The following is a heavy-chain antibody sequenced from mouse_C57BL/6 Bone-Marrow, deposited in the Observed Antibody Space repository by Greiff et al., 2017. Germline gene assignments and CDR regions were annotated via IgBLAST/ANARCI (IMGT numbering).Heavy chain of an antibody. D-gene: IGHD2-4*01. CDR3: ARSYDYDDYTMDN. J-gene: IGHJ4*01. CDR2: MHPNGGSP. CDR1: GYTFTNYW. Sequence: VQLQQPGAELVKPGASVKLSCKASGYTFTNYWMHWVKQRPGQGLEWIGMMHPNGGSPDYNEKFKGEATLSVDKSSRTAYMELSSLTSEYSAVYYYARSYDYDDYTMDNGGQGTSVTVSS. V-gene: IGHV1-64*01.